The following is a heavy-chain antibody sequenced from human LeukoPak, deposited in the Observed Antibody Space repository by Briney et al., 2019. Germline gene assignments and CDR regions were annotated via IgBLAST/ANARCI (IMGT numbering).Heavy chain of an antibody. V-gene: IGHV1-24*01. J-gene: IGHJ6*02. CDR2: FDPEDGET. CDR3: ATDLVGWLRLRQQNYYCYGRDV. Sequence: ASVKVSCKVSGYTLTELSMHWVRQAPGKGLEWMGGFDPEDGETIYAQKFQGRVTMTEDTSTDTAYMELSSLRSEDTAVYYCATDLVGWLRLRQQNYYCYGRDVWGQGTRVTVSS. CDR1: GYTLTELS. D-gene: IGHD5-12*01.